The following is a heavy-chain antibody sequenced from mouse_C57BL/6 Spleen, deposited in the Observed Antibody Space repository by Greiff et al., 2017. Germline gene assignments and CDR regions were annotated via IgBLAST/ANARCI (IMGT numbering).Heavy chain of an antibody. CDR1: GYSITSGYY. Sequence: EVQRVESGPGLVKPSQSLSLTCSVTGYSITSGYYWNWIRQFPGNKLEWMGYISYDGSNNYNPSLKNRISITRDTSKNQFFLKLNSVTTEDTATYYCARGRWLLPYYFDYWGQGTTLTVSS. D-gene: IGHD2-3*01. V-gene: IGHV3-6*01. J-gene: IGHJ2*01. CDR3: ARGRWLLPYYFDY. CDR2: ISYDGSN.